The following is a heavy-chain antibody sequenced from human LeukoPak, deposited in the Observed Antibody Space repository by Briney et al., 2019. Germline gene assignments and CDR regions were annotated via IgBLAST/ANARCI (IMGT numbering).Heavy chain of an antibody. D-gene: IGHD1-20*01. V-gene: IGHV4-39*01. CDR2: SYYSGST. CDR3: ARSNWNDPFDY. CDR1: GGSNSSTSYY. J-gene: IGHJ4*02. Sequence: SETLSLTCNVSGGSNSSTSYYWDWIRQPPGKGLEWIGSSYYSGSTYYNPSPKSRVTISVDTSKNQFSLRLSSVTAADTAVYYCARSNWNDPFDYWGQGTLVTVSS.